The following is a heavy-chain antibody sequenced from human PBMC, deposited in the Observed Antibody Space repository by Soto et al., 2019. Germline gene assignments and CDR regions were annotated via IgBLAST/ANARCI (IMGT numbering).Heavy chain of an antibody. Sequence: QVLLVESGGGVVQPGRSLRLSCAASGFAFSTYAMHWVRQAPGKGLEWVAVMSYDGSNKYYADSVKGRFTISRDNSKNTLYLQMNSLRTEDTAVYYCAKDPGYGDYEDYFDYWGQGTLVTVSS. D-gene: IGHD4-17*01. J-gene: IGHJ4*02. V-gene: IGHV3-30*18. CDR3: AKDPGYGDYEDYFDY. CDR1: GFAFSTYA. CDR2: MSYDGSNK.